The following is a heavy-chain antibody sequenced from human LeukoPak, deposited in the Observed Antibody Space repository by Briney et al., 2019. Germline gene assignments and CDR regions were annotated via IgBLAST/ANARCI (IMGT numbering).Heavy chain of an antibody. CDR3: ASALAYCGGDCYSVFAAFDI. CDR2: INPSGGST. V-gene: IGHV1-46*01. CDR1: GYTFTSYY. J-gene: IGHJ3*02. D-gene: IGHD2-21*02. Sequence: ASVKVSCKASGYTFTSYYIHWVRQAPRQGLEWMGIINPSGGSTSYAQKVQGRVTMTRDTSTSTVYMELSSLRSEDTAVYYCASALAYCGGDCYSVFAAFDIWGQGTMVTVSS.